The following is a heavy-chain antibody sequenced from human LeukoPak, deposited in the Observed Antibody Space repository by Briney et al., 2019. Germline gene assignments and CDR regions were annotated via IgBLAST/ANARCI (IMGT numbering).Heavy chain of an antibody. CDR2: IVVGSGNA. Sequence: GASVKVSYKASGFTFSNSAVQWVRQARGQRLEWIGWIVVGSGNANYARKFQERVTIARDVSTNTAYMQLSSLRSEDTAIYYCAADIVGSQLHWGQGTVVTVSS. J-gene: IGHJ4*02. D-gene: IGHD1-26*01. CDR3: AADIVGSQLH. V-gene: IGHV1-58*01. CDR1: GFTFSNSA.